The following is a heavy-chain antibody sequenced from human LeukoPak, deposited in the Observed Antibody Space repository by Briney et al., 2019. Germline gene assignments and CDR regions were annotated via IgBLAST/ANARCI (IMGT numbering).Heavy chain of an antibody. CDR1: GGSISGHY. J-gene: IGHJ3*02. CDR2: IYYSGKT. Sequence: SETLSFTCAVSGGSISGHYWSWIRQPPGKGLEWIGYIYYSGKTYYSSSLRSRVTISVDTSKNHFSLKLTSVTAADTAVYYCARLLDNDSSGDPDTFDMWGQGTMVTVSS. CDR3: ARLLDNDSSGDPDTFDM. D-gene: IGHD3-22*01. V-gene: IGHV4-59*11.